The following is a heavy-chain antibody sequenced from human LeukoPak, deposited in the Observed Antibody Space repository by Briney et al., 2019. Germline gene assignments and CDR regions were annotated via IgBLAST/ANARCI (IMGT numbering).Heavy chain of an antibody. CDR1: GFTFNNNS. CDR2: ISSSSSHI. V-gene: IGHV3-21*01. CDR3: AKENWPTVTIPGRTYFDY. D-gene: IGHD4-17*01. Sequence: GGSLRLSCVASGFTFNNNSMNWVRQAPGKGLEWVSSISSSSSHIYYADSVKGRFTISRDNAKNSLYLQMNSLRAEDTAVYYCAKENWPTVTIPGRTYFDYWGQGTLVTVSS. J-gene: IGHJ4*02.